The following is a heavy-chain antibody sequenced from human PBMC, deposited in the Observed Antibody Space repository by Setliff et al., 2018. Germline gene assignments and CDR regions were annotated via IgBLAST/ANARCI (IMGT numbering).Heavy chain of an antibody. CDR1: GVSFSSTTFY. V-gene: IGHV4-39*07. CDR3: ARDRTAYSYGLDV. J-gene: IGHJ6*02. CDR2: VSFFGSA. Sequence: SETLSLTCTVSGVSFSSTTFYWAWIRQSPGKGLEWIGSVSFFGSAYYNPSLQSRGAITLDTSRNQFSLELSSVTAADTAVYYCARDRTAYSYGLDVWGQGTTVTVSS. D-gene: IGHD5-18*01.